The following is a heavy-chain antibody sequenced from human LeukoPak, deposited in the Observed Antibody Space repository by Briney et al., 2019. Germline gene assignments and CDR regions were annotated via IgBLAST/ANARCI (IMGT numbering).Heavy chain of an antibody. CDR3: ARDLGAYGYHDY. CDR1: GGSISSGVNY. Sequence: SETVSLTCTVSGGSISSGVNYWSWIRQHPGKGLEWIGYIYNSGSTYYNPSLKSRVTISVDTSTNQLSLKLSSVTAADTAVYYCARDLGAYGYHDYWGQGTLVTVSS. V-gene: IGHV4-31*03. CDR2: IYNSGST. D-gene: IGHD5-12*01. J-gene: IGHJ4*02.